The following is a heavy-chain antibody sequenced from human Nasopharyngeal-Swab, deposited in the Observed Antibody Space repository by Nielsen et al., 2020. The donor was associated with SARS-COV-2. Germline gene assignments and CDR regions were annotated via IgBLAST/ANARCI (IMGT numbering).Heavy chain of an antibody. Sequence: GESLKISCAASGFTFSSYWMHWVRQAPGKGLVWVSRINSEGSSTSYADSVKGRFTISRDNAKNTLYLQMNSLRAEDTAVYYCVGSPSSISPGWFDPWGQGTLVTVSS. D-gene: IGHD1-14*01. V-gene: IGHV3-74*01. CDR3: VGSPSSISPGWFDP. CDR2: INSEGSST. CDR1: GFTFSSYW. J-gene: IGHJ5*02.